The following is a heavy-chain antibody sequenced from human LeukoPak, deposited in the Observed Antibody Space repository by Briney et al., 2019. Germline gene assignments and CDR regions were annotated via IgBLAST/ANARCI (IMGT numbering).Heavy chain of an antibody. CDR3: ARDRGMVRGVKRYDY. J-gene: IGHJ4*02. CDR2: INTNTGNP. Sequence: ASVKVSCKASGYTFTSYGISRVRQAPGQGLEWMGWINTNTGNPTYAQGFTGRFVFSLDTSVSTAYLQISSLKAEDTAVYYCARDRGMVRGVKRYDYWGQGTLVTVSS. CDR1: GYTFTSYG. V-gene: IGHV7-4-1*02. D-gene: IGHD3-10*01.